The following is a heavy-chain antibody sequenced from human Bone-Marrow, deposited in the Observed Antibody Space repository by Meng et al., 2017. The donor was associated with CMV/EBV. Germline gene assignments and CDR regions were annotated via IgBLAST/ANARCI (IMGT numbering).Heavy chain of an antibody. V-gene: IGHV4-59*01. CDR1: GGSIIGYY. Sequence: SETLSLTCTVSGGSIIGYYWSWVRQSPGKGLESIGYIHYRGDINYNPSLRSRATMSMDMSKNQFSLRLTSVTAADTAVYYCAKTARIPTAWGQGTLVTVSS. J-gene: IGHJ1*01. CDR3: AKTARIPTA. CDR2: IHYRGDI. D-gene: IGHD2-21*01.